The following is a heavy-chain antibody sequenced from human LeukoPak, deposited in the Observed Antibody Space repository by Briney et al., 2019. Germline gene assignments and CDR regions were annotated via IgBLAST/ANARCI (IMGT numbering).Heavy chain of an antibody. CDR2: IYHSGVT. CDR3: ARDISDFWSAYNWFDP. D-gene: IGHD3-3*01. J-gene: IGHJ5*02. Sequence: SEALSVSCTVSGYSISSGNSWGWFRQPPGKGLEWFGSIYHSGVTYNNPSLKSPVTISVDTTKNQFSLKLSSVTAANTAGYYCARDISDFWSAYNWFDPWGQGTLVTVSS. CDR1: GYSISSGNS. V-gene: IGHV4-38-2*02.